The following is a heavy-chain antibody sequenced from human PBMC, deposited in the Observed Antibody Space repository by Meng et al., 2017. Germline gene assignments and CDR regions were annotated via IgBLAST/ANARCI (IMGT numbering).Heavy chain of an antibody. D-gene: IGHD1-26*01. CDR3: ARGSYSFDS. J-gene: IGHJ4*02. V-gene: IGHV6-1*01. CDR1: GDSVSSNSAA. CDR2: AYYRSKWYH. Sequence: QFKLQPSGPGRVKPSQTLSLICAIAGDSVSSNSAAWNWIRQSPSRGLEWLGRAYYRSKWYHDYAESVKSRISIDPDTSKNQFSLQLRSVTPEDSAVYYCARGSYSFDSWGQRTLVTVSS.